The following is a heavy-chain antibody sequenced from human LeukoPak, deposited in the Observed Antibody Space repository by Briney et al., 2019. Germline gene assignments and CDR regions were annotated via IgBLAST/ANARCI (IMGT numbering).Heavy chain of an antibody. CDR3: ARDTRSGGSRSVAYYYGMDV. Sequence: GGSLRLSCAVSGFTFTSYAMSWVRQAPGKGLEWVSSISSSSSHIYYADSVKGRFTISRDNAKNSLYLQMNSLRAEDTAVYYCARDTRSGGSRSVAYYYGMDVWGQGTTVTVSS. CDR1: GFTFTSYA. V-gene: IGHV3-21*01. J-gene: IGHJ6*02. CDR2: ISSSSSHI. D-gene: IGHD2-15*01.